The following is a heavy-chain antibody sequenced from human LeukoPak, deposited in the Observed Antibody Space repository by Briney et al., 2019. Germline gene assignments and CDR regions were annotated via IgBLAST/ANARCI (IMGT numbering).Heavy chain of an antibody. CDR2: INHSGST. J-gene: IGHJ2*01. CDR3: ARDSTRGYFDL. D-gene: IGHD2/OR15-2a*01. CDR1: GGSFSGYY. Sequence: PSETLSLTCAVYGGSFSGYYWSWIRQPPGKGLEWIGEINHSGSTYYKPSLKSRVTISVDRSKNQFSLKLSSVTAADTAVYYCARDSTRGYFDLWGRGTLVTVSS. V-gene: IGHV4-34*01.